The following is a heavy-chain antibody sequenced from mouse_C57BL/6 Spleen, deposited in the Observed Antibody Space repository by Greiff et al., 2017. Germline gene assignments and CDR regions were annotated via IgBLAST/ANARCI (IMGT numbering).Heavy chain of an antibody. V-gene: IGHV1-55*01. CDR1: GYTFTSYW. J-gene: IGHJ3*01. D-gene: IGHD2-5*01. CDR2: IYPGSGST. CDR3: AYYSNYRSFAY. Sequence: QVHVKQPGAELVKPGASVKMSCKASGYTFTSYWITWVKQRPGQGLEWIGDIYPGSGSTNYNEKFKSKATLTVDTSSSTAYMQLSSLTSEDSAVYYCAYYSNYRSFAYWGQGTLVTVSA.